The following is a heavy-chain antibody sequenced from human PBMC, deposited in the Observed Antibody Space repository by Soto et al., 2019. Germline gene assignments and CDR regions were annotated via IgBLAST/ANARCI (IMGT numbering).Heavy chain of an antibody. CDR1: GFSLSTSGVG. CDR2: NYWNHDK. Sequence: QITLKESGPTLVKPTQTLTLTCTSSGFSLSTSGVGVGWIRQPPGKALEWLALNYWNHDKRYSPSLNSRLTITWYTSKNQVVLTMTNMDPVHTATYYCAHRLLYIWNFVWFVPWGQGTLVTVSS. CDR3: AHRLLYIWNFVWFVP. V-gene: IGHV2-5*01. D-gene: IGHD1-7*01. J-gene: IGHJ5*02.